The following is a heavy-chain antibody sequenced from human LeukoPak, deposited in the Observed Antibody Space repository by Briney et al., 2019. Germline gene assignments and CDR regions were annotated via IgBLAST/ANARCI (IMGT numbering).Heavy chain of an antibody. J-gene: IGHJ4*02. D-gene: IGHD6-6*01. CDR3: AKTERVARSSPYFDY. Sequence: ASVKVSCKASGGTFSSYAISWVRQAPGQGLEWMGGIIPIFGTANYAQKFQGRVTITTDESTSTAYMELSSLRSDDTAVYYCAKTERVARSSPYFDYWGQGTLVTVSS. V-gene: IGHV1-69*05. CDR1: GGTFSSYA. CDR2: IIPIFGTA.